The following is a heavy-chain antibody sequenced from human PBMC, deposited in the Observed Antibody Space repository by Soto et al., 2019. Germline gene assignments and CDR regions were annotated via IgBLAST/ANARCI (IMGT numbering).Heavy chain of an antibody. CDR3: ARGLYDFWSGYLDAFDI. J-gene: IGHJ3*02. CDR2: INAGNGNT. CDR1: GYTFTSYA. Sequence: ASVKVSCKASGYTFTSYAMHWVRQAPGQRLERMGWINAGNGNTKYSQKFQGRVTITRDTSASTAYMELSSLRSEDTAVYYCARGLYDFWSGYLDAFDIWGQGTMVTV. D-gene: IGHD3-3*01. V-gene: IGHV1-3*01.